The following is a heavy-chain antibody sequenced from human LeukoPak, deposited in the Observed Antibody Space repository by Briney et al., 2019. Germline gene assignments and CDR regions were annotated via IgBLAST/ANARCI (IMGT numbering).Heavy chain of an antibody. CDR3: ARGDKFSGDY. D-gene: IGHD2-15*01. CDR2: INQDGGEK. V-gene: IGHV3-7*04. J-gene: IGHJ4*02. CDR1: GFTFSTYW. Sequence: SGGSLRLSCAASGFTFSTYWMSWVRQAPGKGLEWVANINQDGGEKHYVDPVKGRFTISRDNAKNSLYLQMNSLRAEDTAVYYCARGDKFSGDYWGQGILVTVSS.